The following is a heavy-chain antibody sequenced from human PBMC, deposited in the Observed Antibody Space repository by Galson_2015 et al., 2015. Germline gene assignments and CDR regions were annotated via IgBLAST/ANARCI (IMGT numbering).Heavy chain of an antibody. J-gene: IGHJ6*01. CDR2: LGFDGDSK. D-gene: IGHD6-13*01. Sequence: SLRLSCAASGLTFTTYAFHWVRQAPGKGLEGVASLGFDGDSKFYPDSVKGRFTISRDSSKNTLYLQMDSLRIEDTGVYYCATEVYRSSGGSAMDVWGQGTTVTVSS. CDR3: ATEVYRSSGGSAMDV. V-gene: IGHV3-30-3*01. CDR1: GLTFTTYA.